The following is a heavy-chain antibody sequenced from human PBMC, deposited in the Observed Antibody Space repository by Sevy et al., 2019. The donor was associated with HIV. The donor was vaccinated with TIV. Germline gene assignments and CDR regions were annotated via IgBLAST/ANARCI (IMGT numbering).Heavy chain of an antibody. J-gene: IGHJ4*02. D-gene: IGHD5-18*01. V-gene: IGHV1-46*01. CDR3: ARKGYSYGLIDY. CDR2: INPSGGST. Sequence: ASVKVSCKACGYTFTSYYMHWVRQAPGQGLEWMGIINPSGGSTSYAQKFQGRVTMTRDTSTSTVYMELSSLRSEDTAVYYCARKGYSYGLIDYWGQGTLVTVSS. CDR1: GYTFTSYY.